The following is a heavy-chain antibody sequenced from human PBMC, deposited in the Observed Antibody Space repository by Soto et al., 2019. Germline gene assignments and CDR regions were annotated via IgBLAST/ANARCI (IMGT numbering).Heavy chain of an antibody. J-gene: IGHJ3*02. CDR1: GGSVSSGSYY. CDR3: ARVCSGGSCYRGAFDI. Sequence: QVQLQESGPGLVKPSETLSLTCTVSGGSVSSGSYYWSWIRQPPGKGLEWIGYIYYSGSTNYNPSLKSRVTISVDTSKNQFSLKLSSVTAADTAVYYCARVCSGGSCYRGAFDIWGQGTMVTVSS. CDR2: IYYSGST. D-gene: IGHD2-15*01. V-gene: IGHV4-61*01.